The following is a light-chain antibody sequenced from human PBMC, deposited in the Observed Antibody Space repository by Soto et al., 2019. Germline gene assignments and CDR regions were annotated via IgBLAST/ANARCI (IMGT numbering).Light chain of an antibody. J-gene: IGLJ3*02. CDR3: QSYDSSLSGGV. CDR1: SSNIGAGYD. V-gene: IGLV1-40*01. Sequence: QSVLTQPPSVSGAPGRRVTISCTGSSSNIGAGYDVHWYQQFPGTAPQLLIYANNNRPSGVPDRFSGSKSDTSASLAITGLQAEDEADYYCQSYDSSLSGGVFGGGTKVTVL. CDR2: ANN.